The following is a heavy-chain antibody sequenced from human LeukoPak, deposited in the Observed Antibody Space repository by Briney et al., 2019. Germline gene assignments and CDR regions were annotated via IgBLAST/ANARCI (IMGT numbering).Heavy chain of an antibody. CDR1: GGSISSYY. Sequence: PSETLSLTCTVSGGSISSYYWSWIRQPPGKGLEWIGYIYYSGRTNYNPALKSRATISVDTSKNQFSLKLSSVTAADTAVYYCARGGPGYYYYGMDVWGQGTTVTVSS. D-gene: IGHD1-26*01. J-gene: IGHJ6*02. V-gene: IGHV4-59*01. CDR2: IYYSGRT. CDR3: ARGGPGYYYYGMDV.